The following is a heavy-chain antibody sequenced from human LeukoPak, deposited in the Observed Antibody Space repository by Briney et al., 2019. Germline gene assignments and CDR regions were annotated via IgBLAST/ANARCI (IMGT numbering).Heavy chain of an antibody. D-gene: IGHD3-22*01. V-gene: IGHV3-30*18. CDR3: AKEIYYDSSAFFDY. CDR1: GFSFSSYG. CDR2: IGYDGSNK. Sequence: QPGRSLRLSCAASGFSFSSYGIHWVRQAPGKGLEWVAVIGYDGSNKYYADSVKGRFTISRDNSKNTLYLQMNSLRTEDTAAYFCAKEIYYDSSAFFDYWGQGTLVTVSA. J-gene: IGHJ4*02.